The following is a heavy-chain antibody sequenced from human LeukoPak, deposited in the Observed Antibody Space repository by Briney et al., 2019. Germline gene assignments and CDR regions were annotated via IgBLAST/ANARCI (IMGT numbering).Heavy chain of an antibody. CDR2: ISSSSYI. V-gene: IGHV3-21*01. J-gene: IGHJ3*02. CDR1: GFTFSDYY. CDR3: ASGTRLGAFDI. Sequence: GGSLRLSCAASGFTFSDYYMNWVRQAPGKGLEWVSSISSSSYIYYADSVKGRFTISRDNAKNSLYLQMNSLRAEDTAVYYCASGTRLGAFDIWGQGTMVTVSS. D-gene: IGHD1-1*01.